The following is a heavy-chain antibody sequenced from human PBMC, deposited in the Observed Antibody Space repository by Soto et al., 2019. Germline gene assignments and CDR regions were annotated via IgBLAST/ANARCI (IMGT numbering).Heavy chain of an antibody. CDR2: VYYSGST. CDR1: GGSVSSSSYY. Sequence: SETLSLTCTVSGGSVSSSSYYWGWVRQPPGKGLEWIGSVYYSGSTYYNPSLESRVTISVDKSKNQFSLKLMSLSAADTAVYYCGRLEGLATISYYFDYWGPAALVTVSS. D-gene: IGHD3-9*01. V-gene: IGHV4-39*01. J-gene: IGHJ4*02. CDR3: GRLEGLATISYYFDY.